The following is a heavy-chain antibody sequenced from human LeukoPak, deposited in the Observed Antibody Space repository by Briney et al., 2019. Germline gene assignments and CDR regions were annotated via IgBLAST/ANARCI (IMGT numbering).Heavy chain of an antibody. Sequence: GGSLRLSCAASGFTFSSYSMNWVRQASGKRLEWISYISGTSSIIYYTPSVKGRFTISRDNGKYSLYLQMNSLRDDDTAVYFCARGTWDGDRTFDIWGQGAMVTVSS. CDR2: ISGTSSII. D-gene: IGHD5-24*01. J-gene: IGHJ3*02. CDR1: GFTFSSYS. V-gene: IGHV3-48*02. CDR3: ARGTWDGDRTFDI.